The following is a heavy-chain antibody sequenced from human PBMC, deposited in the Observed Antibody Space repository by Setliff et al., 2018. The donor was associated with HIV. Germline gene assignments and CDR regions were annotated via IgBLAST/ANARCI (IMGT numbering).Heavy chain of an antibody. Sequence: PSETLSLTCNVSGDSISNHYWNWIRQPPGKGLEWIATIDNSGNSVSNPSLKSRVTISVGTSKNQFSLTLNSVTAADTAVYYCARVEAKVRGATYGMDVWGQETTVTVSS. D-gene: IGHD3-10*01. CDR3: ARVEAKVRGATYGMDV. CDR2: IDNSGNS. CDR1: GDSISNHY. J-gene: IGHJ6*02. V-gene: IGHV4-59*11.